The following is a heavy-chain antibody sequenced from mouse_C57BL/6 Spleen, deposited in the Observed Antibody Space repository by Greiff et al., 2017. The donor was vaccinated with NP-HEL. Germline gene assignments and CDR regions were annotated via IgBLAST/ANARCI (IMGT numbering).Heavy chain of an antibody. CDR3: AKDSSGYDAMDY. CDR1: GYTFTSYW. D-gene: IGHD3-2*02. Sequence: VQLQQPGAELVMPGASVKLSCKASGYTFTSYWMHWVKQRPGQGLEWIGEIDPSDSYTNYNQKFKGKSTLTVDKSSSTAYMQLSSLTSEDSAVYYCAKDSSGYDAMDYWGQGTSVTVSS. J-gene: IGHJ4*01. CDR2: IDPSDSYT. V-gene: IGHV1-69*01.